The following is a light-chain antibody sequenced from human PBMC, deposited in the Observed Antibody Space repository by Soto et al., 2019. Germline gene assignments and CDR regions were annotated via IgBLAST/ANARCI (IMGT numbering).Light chain of an antibody. V-gene: IGKV1-39*01. CDR1: QSISSY. CDR2: AAS. CDR3: QQSYSPSIT. J-gene: IGKJ5*01. Sequence: DIQMTQSPSSLSASVGDRVTITCRASQSISSYLNWYHQKPGKAPKLLIYAASSLQSGVPSRFSGSGSGTEFTLTISSLQPEDFATYYCQQSYSPSITFGQGTRLKIK.